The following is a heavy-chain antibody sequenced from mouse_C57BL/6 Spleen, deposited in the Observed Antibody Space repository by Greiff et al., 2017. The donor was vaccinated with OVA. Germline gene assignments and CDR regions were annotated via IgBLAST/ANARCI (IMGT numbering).Heavy chain of an antibody. J-gene: IGHJ2*01. CDR2: IYPGDGDT. CDR1: GYAFSSSW. V-gene: IGHV1-82*01. CDR3: ARGGYYFDY. Sequence: VKLQESGPELVKPGASVKISCKASGYAFSSSWMNWVKKRPGKGLEWIGRIYPGDGDTNYNGKFKGKATLTADKSSSTAYMQLSSLTSEDSAVYFCARGGYYFDYWGQGTTLTVSS.